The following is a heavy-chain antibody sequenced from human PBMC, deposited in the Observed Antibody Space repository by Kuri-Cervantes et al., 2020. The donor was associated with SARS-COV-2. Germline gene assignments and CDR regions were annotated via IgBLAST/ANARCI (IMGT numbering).Heavy chain of an antibody. CDR2: IIPIFGTA. Sequence: SVKVSCKASGGTFSSYAISWVRQAPGQGLEWMGGIIPIFGTANYAQKFLGRVTITADESTSTAYMELSSLRSEDTAVYYCARGRVAGSHLSFYYWGQGTLVTVSS. D-gene: IGHD6-19*01. V-gene: IGHV1-69*13. CDR1: GGTFSSYA. J-gene: IGHJ4*02. CDR3: ARGRVAGSHLSFYY.